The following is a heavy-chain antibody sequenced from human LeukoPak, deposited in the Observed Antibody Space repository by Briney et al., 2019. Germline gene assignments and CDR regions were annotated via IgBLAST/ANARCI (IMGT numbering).Heavy chain of an antibody. CDR3: ARDWDWNHLGYYYYMDV. V-gene: IGHV1-18*01. J-gene: IGHJ6*03. CDR2: ISAYNGNT. Sequence: ASVKVSCKASGYTFTSYGISWVRQAPGQGLEWMGWISAYNGNTNYAQKLQGRVTMTTDTSTSKAYMELRSLRSDDTAVYYCARDWDWNHLGYYYYMDVWGKGTTVTVSS. CDR1: GYTFTSYG. D-gene: IGHD1-1*01.